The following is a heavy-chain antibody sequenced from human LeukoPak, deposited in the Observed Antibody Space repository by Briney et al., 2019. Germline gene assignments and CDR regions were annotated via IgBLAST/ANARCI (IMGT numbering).Heavy chain of an antibody. Sequence: ASVKVSCTASGYIFTSYAMNWVRQAPGQGLEWMGWINTNTGNPTYAQGFTGRFVFSLDTSVSTAYLQISSLKAEDTAVYYCTRENPTIHSSGGSCYSPHWFDPWGQGTLVTVSS. CDR3: TRENPTIHSSGGSCYSPHWFDP. V-gene: IGHV7-4-1*02. D-gene: IGHD2-15*01. CDR1: GYIFTSYA. CDR2: INTNTGNP. J-gene: IGHJ5*02.